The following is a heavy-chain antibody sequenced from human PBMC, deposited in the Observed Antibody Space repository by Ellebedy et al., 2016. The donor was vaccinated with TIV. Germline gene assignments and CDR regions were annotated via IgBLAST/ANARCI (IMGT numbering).Heavy chain of an antibody. J-gene: IGHJ2*01. D-gene: IGHD7-27*01. V-gene: IGHV3-23*01. CDR1: GFTFSSYA. Sequence: GESLKISCAASGFTFSSYAMSWVRQAPGKGLERVSGITTSGVSVYSGDSVKGRFSISRDTSKNTLYLQMNSLRVEDTAVYYCAKGLTGDRGGWGWYFDLWGRGTLVTVSS. CDR2: ITTSGVSV. CDR3: AKGLTGDRGGWGWYFDL.